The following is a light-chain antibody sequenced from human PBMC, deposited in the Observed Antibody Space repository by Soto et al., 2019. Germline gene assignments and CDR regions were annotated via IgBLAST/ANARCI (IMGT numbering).Light chain of an antibody. CDR2: KAS. V-gene: IGKV1-5*03. CDR3: QQYHTWPIT. J-gene: IGKJ4*01. CDR1: QSISSW. Sequence: DIQMTQSPSTLSASVGDRVTITCRASQSISSWLAWYQQKPGKAPNLLIYKASHLESGVPSRFSGSRSGTEFTLTISSLQSEDCAIYYCQQYHTWPITFGGGTKVDIK.